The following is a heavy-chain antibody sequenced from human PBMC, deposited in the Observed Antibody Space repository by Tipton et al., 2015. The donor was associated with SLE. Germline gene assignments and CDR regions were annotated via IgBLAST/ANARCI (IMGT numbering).Heavy chain of an antibody. J-gene: IGHJ4*02. Sequence: TLSLTCTVSGGSMSSYYWTWIRQAPGKGLEWVGNIYNRGGTEYNPSLKSRVIMSIDTSKSQFSLTLSSVTAADTAVYYCARAGDRRDGYNFALTYWGQGTLVTVSS. D-gene: IGHD5-24*01. CDR2: IYNRGGT. CDR3: ARAGDRRDGYNFALTY. V-gene: IGHV4-59*01. CDR1: GGSMSSYY.